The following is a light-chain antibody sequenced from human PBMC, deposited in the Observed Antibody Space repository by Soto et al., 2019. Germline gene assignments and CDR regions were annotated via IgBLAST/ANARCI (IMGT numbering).Light chain of an antibody. J-gene: IGLJ2*01. CDR3: QAWVTGIGV. CDR1: SGHSRNA. Sequence: QPVLTQSPSASASLGASVKLTCTLSSGHSRNAIAWHQQQPEKGPRYLRKINSDGSHIKGDEVPDRFSGSSSGAERYLTISSLQSEDEADYYCQAWVTGIGVFGGGTKVTVL. CDR2: INSDGSH. V-gene: IGLV4-69*01.